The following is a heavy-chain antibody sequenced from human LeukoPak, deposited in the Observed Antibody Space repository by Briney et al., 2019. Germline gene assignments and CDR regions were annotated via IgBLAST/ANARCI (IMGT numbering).Heavy chain of an antibody. D-gene: IGHD1-1*01. CDR2: ISAYNGNT. CDR1: GYTFTSYG. CDR3: ASEQLPY. Sequence: ASVKVSCKASGYTFTSYGISWVRHAPVQGLEWMGWISAYNGNTNYAQKLQGRVTMTTDTSTSTAYMEVRSLRSDDTAAYYCASEQLPYWGQGTLVTVSS. V-gene: IGHV1-18*01. J-gene: IGHJ4*02.